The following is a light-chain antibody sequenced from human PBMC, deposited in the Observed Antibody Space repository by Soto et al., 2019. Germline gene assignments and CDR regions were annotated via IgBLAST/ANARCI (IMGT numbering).Light chain of an antibody. CDR2: WAS. V-gene: IGKV4-1*01. J-gene: IGKJ2*01. CDR1: QSVLYSSNNKNY. CDR3: QQYYKTPPS. Sequence: DIVMTQSPDSLAVSLGERATINCKSSQSVLYSSNNKNYLAWYQQKPGQPPKLLIYWASTRESGVPDRFSGSGSGTDFALTISSLQAEDVAVYYCQQYYKTPPSFGQATKLEIK.